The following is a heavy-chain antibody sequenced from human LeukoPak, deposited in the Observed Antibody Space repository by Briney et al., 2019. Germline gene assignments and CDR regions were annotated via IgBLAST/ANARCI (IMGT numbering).Heavy chain of an antibody. CDR2: IYTSGST. V-gene: IGHV4-61*02. D-gene: IGHD2-15*01. Sequence: SQTLSLNCTVSGGSISSGSYYWSWIRQPAGKGLEWIGRIYTSGSTNYNPSLKSRVTISVDTSKNQFSMKLSSVTAADTAVYYCAREYCSGGSCYSAVNAFDIWGQGTMVTVSS. CDR3: AREYCSGGSCYSAVNAFDI. J-gene: IGHJ3*02. CDR1: GGSISSGSYY.